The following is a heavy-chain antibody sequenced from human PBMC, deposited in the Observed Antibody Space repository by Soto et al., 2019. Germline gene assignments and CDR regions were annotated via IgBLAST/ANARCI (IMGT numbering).Heavy chain of an antibody. V-gene: IGHV3-48*03. J-gene: IGHJ3*02. D-gene: IGHD2-2*01. CDR3: ARVSYQLLEGGDVFDI. CDR2: ISSTAGII. Sequence: EVQLVESGGGLVQPGGSLRLSCAASGFTFSSYEMNWVRQAPGKGLEWVSYISSTAGIIYYADSVKGRCTISRDNAKNLLYLQMNRLRAEDTAVYYCARVSYQLLEGGDVFDIWGQGTMVTVSS. CDR1: GFTFSSYE.